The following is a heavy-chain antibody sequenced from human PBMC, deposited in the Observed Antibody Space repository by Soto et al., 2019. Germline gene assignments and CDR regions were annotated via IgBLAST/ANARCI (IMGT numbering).Heavy chain of an antibody. J-gene: IGHJ5*01. V-gene: IGHV3-30*18. CDR1: GFTFRSYA. CDR3: AKLGDAVSGFFDF. D-gene: IGHD3-3*01. Sequence: QVQLVQSGGGVVQPGGSLRLSCAASGFTFRSYAIHWVRQAPGKGLEWVADVSFDGSHKTYAVPVRGRFTLSRDNSKKTVYLQMYSLRAEDTAVYYCAKLGDAVSGFFDFWGQGTQVAVSS. CDR2: VSFDGSHK.